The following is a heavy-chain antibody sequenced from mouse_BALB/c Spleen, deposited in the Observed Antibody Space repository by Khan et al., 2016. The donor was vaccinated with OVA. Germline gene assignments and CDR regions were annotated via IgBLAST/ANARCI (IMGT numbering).Heavy chain of an antibody. CDR3: AKKNYYGYSMDY. V-gene: IGHV3-2*02. CDR2: IRYSGST. D-gene: IGHD1-1*01. J-gene: IGHJ4*01. CDR1: GYSITSGYA. Sequence: EVQLQESGPGLVKPSQSLSLTCTVTGYSITSGYAWNWIRQFPGNKLEWMGYIRYSGSTSYNPSLRSRISITRDTSKNQFFLQLNSGSTEETAKYYCAKKNYYGYSMDYWGQGTSVTVSS.